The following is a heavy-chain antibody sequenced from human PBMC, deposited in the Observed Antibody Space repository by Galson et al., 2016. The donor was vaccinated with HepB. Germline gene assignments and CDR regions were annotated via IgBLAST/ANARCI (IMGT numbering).Heavy chain of an antibody. CDR2: IGTAGDT. J-gene: IGHJ4*02. Sequence: SLRLSCAASGFTFSRCDMHWVRHVTGKGLEWVSAIGTAGDTYYPGSVKGRFTISRENAKNSLYLQMNSLRAEDTAVYYCARSSTDCISTGCYAGATDYWGRGTLVTVSS. CDR3: ARSSTDCISTGCYAGATDY. D-gene: IGHD2-2*01. CDR1: GFTFSRCD. V-gene: IGHV3-13*01.